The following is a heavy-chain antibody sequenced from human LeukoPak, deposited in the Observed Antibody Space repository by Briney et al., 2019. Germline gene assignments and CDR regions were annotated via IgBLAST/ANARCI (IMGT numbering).Heavy chain of an antibody. CDR2: IKQDGSEK. Sequence: GGSLRLSCAASGFTFSRNWMSWVRQAPGKGLEWVANIKQDGSEKYYVDSVKGRFTISRDNAKNSLYLQMNSLRAEDTAVYYCARVSVRGVLPPYFDYWGQGTLVTVSS. V-gene: IGHV3-7*01. CDR3: ARVSVRGVLPPYFDY. J-gene: IGHJ4*02. D-gene: IGHD3-10*01. CDR1: GFTFSRNW.